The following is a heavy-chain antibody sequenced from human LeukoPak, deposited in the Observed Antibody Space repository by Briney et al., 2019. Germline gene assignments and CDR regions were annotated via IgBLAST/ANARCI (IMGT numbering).Heavy chain of an antibody. J-gene: IGHJ4*02. D-gene: IGHD6-19*01. V-gene: IGHV4-38-2*01. Sequence: SETLSLTCAVSGYSISSGYYWGWIRQPPGQGLAWIGSIDHSGSTYYNPSLKSRATISVDTSKNQFSLKLSSVTAADTAVYYCASGGYSSGWYTKNVWGQGTLVTVSS. CDR2: IDHSGST. CDR1: GYSISSGYY. CDR3: ASGGYSSGWYTKNV.